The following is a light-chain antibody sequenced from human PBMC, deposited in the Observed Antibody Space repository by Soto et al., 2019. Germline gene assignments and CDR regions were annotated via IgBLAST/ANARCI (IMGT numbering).Light chain of an antibody. J-gene: IGLJ3*02. V-gene: IGLV1-44*01. CDR2: SNN. CDR1: SANIGSNT. CDR3: AAWDDRLNGWV. Sequence: QAVLTQPPSASVTPGQRVTISCSGSSANIGSNTLNWYQQLPGTAPKLLLYSNNQRPSGVPDRGSGSQSGTSASLAISGLQSEDEADYYCAAWDDRLNGWVFGGGTQLTVL.